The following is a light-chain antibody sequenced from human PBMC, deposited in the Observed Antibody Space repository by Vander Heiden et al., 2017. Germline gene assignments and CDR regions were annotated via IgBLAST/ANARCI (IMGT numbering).Light chain of an antibody. CDR3: QAGDSGNVI. CDR1: GLAEQY. J-gene: IGLJ2*01. CDR2: QES. V-gene: IGLV3-1*01. Sequence: SYDLTQPPSVSVSPGQTATITCSGDGLAEQYARWYQQKPGQSPVLVIYQESKRPSGIPVRFSGSNSGNTANLTSSGAQDVDEADYFCQAGDSGNVIFGGGTKLTVL.